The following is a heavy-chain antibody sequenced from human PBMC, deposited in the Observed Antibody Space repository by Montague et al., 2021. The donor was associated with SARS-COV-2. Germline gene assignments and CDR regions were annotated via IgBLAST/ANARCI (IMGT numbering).Heavy chain of an antibody. CDR2: VHYTGST. J-gene: IGHJ4*02. D-gene: IGHD1-1*01. CDR3: ARAQNICFIVNCVNYFDL. CDR1: GGSISSYY. V-gene: IGHV4-59*01. Sequence: SETLSLTCEVSGGSISSYYWSWIRQSPGKGLEWIGYVHYTGSTRYNPSLKTRVTLSLDTPKNHFSLRLNSVTAADTAVYYCARAQNICFIVNCVNYFDLWGLGALVSVSS.